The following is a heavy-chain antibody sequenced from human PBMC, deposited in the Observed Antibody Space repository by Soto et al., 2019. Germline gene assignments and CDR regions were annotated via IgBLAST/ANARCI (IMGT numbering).Heavy chain of an antibody. CDR2: ITSSGDSI. D-gene: IGHD4-17*01. V-gene: IGHV3-48*02. CDR3: ARLPKGSTGTS. J-gene: IGHJ4*02. CDR1: GFRFSDYS. Sequence: EVQLLESGGGSVHPGGSLRLACAASGFRFSDYSMNWVRQAPGKGLEWVSYITSSGDSIYYADSVKGRFTVSRDNAKNSLFLQMNGLRDEDTAVYYCARLPKGSTGTSWGQGTLVTVSS.